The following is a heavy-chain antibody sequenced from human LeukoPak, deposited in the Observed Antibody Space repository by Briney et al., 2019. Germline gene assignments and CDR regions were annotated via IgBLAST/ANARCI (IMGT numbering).Heavy chain of an antibody. CDR3: ARAKGTGLRGYSYGYYFDY. D-gene: IGHD5-18*01. V-gene: IGHV4-61*02. Sequence: SETLSLTCTVSGASLSSGSYYWSWIRQPAGKGLEWIGRIYPSGSTDYNPSLKSRVTISIDTSKNQFSLKLSSVTAADTAMYYCARAKGTGLRGYSYGYYFDYWGQGTLVTVSS. CDR2: IYPSGST. J-gene: IGHJ4*02. CDR1: GASLSSGSYY.